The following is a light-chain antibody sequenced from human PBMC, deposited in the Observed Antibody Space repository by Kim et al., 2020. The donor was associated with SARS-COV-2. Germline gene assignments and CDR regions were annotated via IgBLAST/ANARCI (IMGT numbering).Light chain of an antibody. J-gene: IGLJ1*01. V-gene: IGLV3-19*01. Sequence: ALGPTVRTTCQGDALRKSYASWYQQKQGQAPILVMSDENNRPSGIPDRFSGSSSGSTASLTITGAQAEDEADYYCCSRDSSAKVYAFGTGTKVTVL. CDR3: CSRDSSAKVYA. CDR2: DEN. CDR1: ALRKSY.